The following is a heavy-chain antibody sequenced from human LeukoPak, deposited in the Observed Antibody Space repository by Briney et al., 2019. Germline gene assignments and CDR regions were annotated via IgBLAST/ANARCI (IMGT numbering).Heavy chain of an antibody. Sequence: SETLSLTCAVYGGSFSGYYWSWIRQPPGKGLEWIGEINHSGSTNYNPSLKSRVTISVDTSKNQFSLELSSVTAADTAVYYCARGPTRADYWGQGTLVTVSS. V-gene: IGHV4-34*01. CDR1: GGSFSGYY. D-gene: IGHD2-2*01. CDR2: INHSGST. CDR3: ARGPTRADY. J-gene: IGHJ4*02.